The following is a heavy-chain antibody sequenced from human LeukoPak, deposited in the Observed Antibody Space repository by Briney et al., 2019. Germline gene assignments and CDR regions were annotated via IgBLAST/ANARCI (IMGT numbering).Heavy chain of an antibody. D-gene: IGHD3-10*01. CDR1: GYTFTGYY. Sequence: ASVKVSCKASGYTFTGYYMHWVRQAPGQGLEWMGWINPNSGGTNYAQKFQGRVTMTRDTSISTAYMELSRLRSDDTAVYYCARERHQITMVRGVIKASFDPWGQGTLVTVSS. CDR2: INPNSGGT. J-gene: IGHJ5*02. CDR3: ARERHQITMVRGVIKASFDP. V-gene: IGHV1-2*02.